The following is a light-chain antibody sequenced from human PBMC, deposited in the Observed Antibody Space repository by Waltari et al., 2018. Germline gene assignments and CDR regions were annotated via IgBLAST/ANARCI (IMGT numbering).Light chain of an antibody. J-gene: IGLJ2*01. CDR3: SSYTSRHTML. CDR1: SSDGGRYHW. Sequence: QSALTQPASVSGSPGQSIAISCTGTSSDGGRYHWVSWYQQNPGKAPKVLIFDVSNRPSGVSNRFSGSKCGNTASLTISGLQAEDEADYYCSSYTSRHTMLFGGGTKLTVL. V-gene: IGLV2-14*01. CDR2: DVS.